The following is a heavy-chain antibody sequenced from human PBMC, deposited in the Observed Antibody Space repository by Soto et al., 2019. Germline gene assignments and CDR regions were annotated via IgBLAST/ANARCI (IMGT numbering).Heavy chain of an antibody. Sequence: QVQLVQSGPEVKKPGASVKVSCKTSGYTFTSYGITWVRQAPGQGLEWMGWISTDNGNTKYAKKVQGRVTMTPDTHTSTAYMELSSLTSDDTAVYYCATRSPAFDYWGQGTLVTVSS. CDR2: ISTDNGNT. CDR3: ATRSPAFDY. J-gene: IGHJ4*02. V-gene: IGHV1-18*01. CDR1: GYTFTSYG.